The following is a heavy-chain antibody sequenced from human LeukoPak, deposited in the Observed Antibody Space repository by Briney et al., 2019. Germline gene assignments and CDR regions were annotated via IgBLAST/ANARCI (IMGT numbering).Heavy chain of an antibody. D-gene: IGHD3-22*01. Sequence: SETLSLTCAVSGVAISRGGYAWNWIRQPPGKGLEWIAYIYHSGTTYYNPSLKSRATISVDTSKNQFSLKLSSVTAADTAVYYCARGAPRDYYDSSGRSNFDYWGQGTLVTVSS. J-gene: IGHJ4*02. CDR2: IYHSGTT. CDR1: GVAISRGGYA. CDR3: ARGAPRDYYDSSGRSNFDY. V-gene: IGHV4-30-4*07.